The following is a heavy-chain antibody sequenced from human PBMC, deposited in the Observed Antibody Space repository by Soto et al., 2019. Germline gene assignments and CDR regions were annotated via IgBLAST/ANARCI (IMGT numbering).Heavy chain of an antibody. Sequence: SGPTLVNPTQTLTLTCTFSGFSLSTSGVGVGWIRQPPGKTLEWLALIYWNDDKRYSPSLKSRLTITKDNCKNQVVLTMTNMDPVDTATYYCAHSLRSNGYYDSSGYYYIDYWGQGTLVTVSS. CDR2: IYWNDDK. CDR1: GFSLSTSGVG. D-gene: IGHD3-22*01. V-gene: IGHV2-5*01. J-gene: IGHJ4*02. CDR3: AHSLRSNGYYDSSGYYYIDY.